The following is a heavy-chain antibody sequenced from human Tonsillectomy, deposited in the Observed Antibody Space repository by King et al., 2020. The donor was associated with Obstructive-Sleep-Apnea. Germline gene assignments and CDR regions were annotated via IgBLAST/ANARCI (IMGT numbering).Heavy chain of an antibody. J-gene: IGHJ5*02. CDR1: GGSVSSRSYY. D-gene: IGHD6-25*01. CDR3: ARGPISITAANWFDP. CDR2: SYYSGST. V-gene: IGHV4-39*07. Sequence: QLQESGPGLVKPSETLSLTCTVSGGSVSSRSYYWGWIRQPPGKGLEWIGSSYYSGSTYYNPSLKSRVTISVDTSKNQFSLKLSSVTAADTAVYHCARGPISITAANWFDPWGQGTLVTVSS.